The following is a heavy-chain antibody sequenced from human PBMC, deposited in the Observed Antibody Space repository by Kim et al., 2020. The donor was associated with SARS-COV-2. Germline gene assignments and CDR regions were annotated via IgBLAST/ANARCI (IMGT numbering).Heavy chain of an antibody. CDR3: SRGARSGSFAH. J-gene: IGHJ4*02. Sequence: GGSLRLSCTTSGFTFGDYAVSWFRQAPGKGLEWVGSIRSKGDGGTIDSAASAKGRFAISRDASKSIAYLTMNSLGIEATALYYCSRGARSGSFAHWGQGTLVTVSS. CDR1: GFTFGDYA. CDR2: IRSKGDGGTI. D-gene: IGHD1-26*01. V-gene: IGHV3-49*03.